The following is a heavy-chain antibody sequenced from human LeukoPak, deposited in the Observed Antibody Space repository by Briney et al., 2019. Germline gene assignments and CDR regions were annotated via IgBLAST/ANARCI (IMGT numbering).Heavy chain of an antibody. CDR1: GFTFRTYW. CDR3: ARGRGWYPDY. Sequence: PGGSLRLSCAASGFTFRTYWRTWVRQAPGKGLEWVANIKQDGSDKYYVDSVKGRFTISRDNAKSSLYLLMNSLRAEDTAVYYRARGRGWYPDYWGQGTLVTVSS. CDR2: IKQDGSDK. D-gene: IGHD6-19*01. J-gene: IGHJ4*02. V-gene: IGHV3-7*01.